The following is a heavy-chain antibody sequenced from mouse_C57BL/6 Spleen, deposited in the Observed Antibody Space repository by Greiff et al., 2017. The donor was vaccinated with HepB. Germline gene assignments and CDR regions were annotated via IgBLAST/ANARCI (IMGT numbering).Heavy chain of an antibody. J-gene: IGHJ3*01. CDR3: TLRDYYGSSYGFAY. CDR1: GFNIKDYY. D-gene: IGHD1-1*01. V-gene: IGHV14-1*01. Sequence: VQLQQSGAELVRPGASVKLSCTASGFNIKDYYMHWVKQRPEQGLEWIGRIDPEDGDTEYAPKFQGKATMTADTSSNTAYLQLSSLTSEDTAVYYCTLRDYYGSSYGFAYWGQGTLVTVSA. CDR2: IDPEDGDT.